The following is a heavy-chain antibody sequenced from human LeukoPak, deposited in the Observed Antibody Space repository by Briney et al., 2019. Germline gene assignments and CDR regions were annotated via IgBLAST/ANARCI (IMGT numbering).Heavy chain of an antibody. V-gene: IGHV4-39*07. J-gene: IGHJ4*02. CDR1: GGSISSSSYY. CDR3: ARALVDTAMVPLYYFDY. CDR2: IYYSGST. D-gene: IGHD5-18*01. Sequence: PSETLSLTCTVSGGSISSSSYYWGWIRQPPGKGLEWIGNIYYSGSTYYNPSLKSRVTISVDTSKNQFSLKLRSMTAADTAVYYCARALVDTAMVPLYYFDYWGQGTLVTVSS.